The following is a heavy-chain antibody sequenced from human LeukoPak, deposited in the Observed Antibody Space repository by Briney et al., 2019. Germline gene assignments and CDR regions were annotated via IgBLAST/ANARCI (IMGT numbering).Heavy chain of an antibody. J-gene: IGHJ4*02. V-gene: IGHV1-18*01. Sequence: GASVKVSCKASGYTFTSYGFTWVRQAPGQGPEWMGWISAYDGNTNSAQKFQGRVTMTTDTSTSTAYMELRSLRSDDTAVYYCVRDGYGSGKGYFDYWGQGTLVTVSS. CDR2: ISAYDGNT. D-gene: IGHD3-10*01. CDR1: GYTFTSYG. CDR3: VRDGYGSGKGYFDY.